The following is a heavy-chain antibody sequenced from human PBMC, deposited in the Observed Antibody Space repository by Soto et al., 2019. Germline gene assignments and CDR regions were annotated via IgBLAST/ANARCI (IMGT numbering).Heavy chain of an antibody. D-gene: IGHD6-13*01. CDR1: GGTFSSYA. Sequence: SVKVSCKASGGTFSSYAISWVRQAPGQGLEWMGGIIPIFGTANYAQKFQGRVTITADKSTSTAYMGLSSLRSEDTAVYYCARGKIAAAGWENNWFDPWGQGTLVTVSS. CDR2: IIPIFGTA. V-gene: IGHV1-69*06. CDR3: ARGKIAAAGWENNWFDP. J-gene: IGHJ5*02.